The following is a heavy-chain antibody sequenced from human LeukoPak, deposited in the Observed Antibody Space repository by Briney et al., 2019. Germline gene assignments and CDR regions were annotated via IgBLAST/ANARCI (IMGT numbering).Heavy chain of an antibody. CDR2: ITWNSGSM. J-gene: IGHJ4*02. Sequence: GGSLRLSCAASGFTSDNYAIHWVRQAPGKGLEWVSGITWNSGSMDYADSVKGRFTISRDNVKNSLYLQMNSLRADDTALYYCAKSGSYSMPYYSDYWGQGTLVTVSS. CDR1: GFTSDNYA. V-gene: IGHV3-9*02. CDR3: AKSGSYSMPYYSDY. D-gene: IGHD1-26*01.